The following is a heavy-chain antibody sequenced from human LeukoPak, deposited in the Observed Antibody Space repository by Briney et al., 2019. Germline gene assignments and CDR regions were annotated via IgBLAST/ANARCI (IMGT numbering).Heavy chain of an antibody. CDR3: ARGVVTAYAAFDF. V-gene: IGHV3-30-3*01. CDR2: ISFDGSTK. CDR1: GFTFNRYT. J-gene: IGHJ4*02. Sequence: GRSLRLSCTASGFTFNRYTLHWVRQAPGKGLEWVSIISFDGSTKDYADSVKGRFTISRDNSKNTLDLQMSSLRVEDTAVYYCARGVVTAYAAFDFWGQGALVTVSS. D-gene: IGHD2-21*02.